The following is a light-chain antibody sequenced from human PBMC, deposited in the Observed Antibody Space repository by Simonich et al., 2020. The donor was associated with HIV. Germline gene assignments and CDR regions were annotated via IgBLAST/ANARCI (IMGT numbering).Light chain of an antibody. CDR1: QSVLYSSNNKNY. Sequence: DIVMTQSPDSLAVSLGERATTNCKSSQSVLYSSNNKNYLAWYQQKPGQPPKLLIYWASTRESGVPDRFSGSGSGTEFSLTISSLQAEDVAVYYCQQYYSTPGTFGQGTKLEIK. CDR3: QQYYSTPGT. J-gene: IGKJ2*01. CDR2: WAS. V-gene: IGKV4-1*01.